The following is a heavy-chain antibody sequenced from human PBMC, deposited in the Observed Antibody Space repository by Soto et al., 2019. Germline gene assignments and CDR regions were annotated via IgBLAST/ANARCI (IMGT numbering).Heavy chain of an antibody. CDR1: GFIFRSHW. V-gene: IGHV3-7*01. CDR2: IRQDGNEE. J-gene: IGHJ3*02. Sequence: EVQLVETGGGLVQPGGSLRLSCAASGFIFRSHWMSWVRQAPGKGLEWVANIRQDGNEEQYSDSVKGRFTLSRDNAKXXXXLXXXXXXXXXXAVYYCAKAEGYSFDIRGQGTMVTVSS. D-gene: IGHD3-10*01. CDR3: AKAEGYSFDI.